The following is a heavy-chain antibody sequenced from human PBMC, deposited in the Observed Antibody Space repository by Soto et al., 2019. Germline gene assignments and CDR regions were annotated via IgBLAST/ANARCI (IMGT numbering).Heavy chain of an antibody. CDR2: ILYDGTKT. J-gene: IGHJ4*02. CDR1: GFTFNSHG. V-gene: IGHV3-30*18. Sequence: GGSLRLSCEASGFTFNSHGMYWVRQAPGKGLDWVSHILYDGTKTYYADSVQGRFTISRDNSRNTLYLQMDRMRLEDTAVYFCVKDLAHMADHWGQGTLVTVSS. CDR3: VKDLAHMADH.